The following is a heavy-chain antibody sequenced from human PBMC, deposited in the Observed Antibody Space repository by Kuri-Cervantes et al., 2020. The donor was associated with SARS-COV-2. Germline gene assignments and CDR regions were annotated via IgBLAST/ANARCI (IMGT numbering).Heavy chain of an antibody. CDR3: AKAPPTYYFDY. CDR2: ISGSGGST. J-gene: IGHJ4*03. CDR1: GFTVSSNE. V-gene: IGHV3-23*01. Sequence: GESLKISCAASGFTVSSNEMSWVRQAPGKGLEWVSAISGSGGSTYYADSVKGRFTISRDNSKNTLYLQMNSLRAEDTAVYYCAKAPPTYYFDYWGKGTTVTVSS.